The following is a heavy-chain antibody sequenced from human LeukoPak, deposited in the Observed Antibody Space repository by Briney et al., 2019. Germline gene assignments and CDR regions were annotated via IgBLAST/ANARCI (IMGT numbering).Heavy chain of an antibody. D-gene: IGHD3-10*01. J-gene: IGHJ6*03. CDR2: IYHSGST. V-gene: IGHV4-38-2*02. CDR1: GYSISSGYY. CDR3: ARIMVDHYYYYYMDV. Sequence: SETLSLTCTVSGYSISSGYYWGWIRPPPGKGLEWIGSIYHSGSTYYNPSLKSRVTISVDTSKNQFSLKLSSVTAADTAVYYCARIMVDHYYYYYMDVWGKGTTVTVSS.